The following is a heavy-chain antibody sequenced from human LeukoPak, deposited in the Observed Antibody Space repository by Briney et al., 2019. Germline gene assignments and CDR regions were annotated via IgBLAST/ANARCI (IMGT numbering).Heavy chain of an antibody. Sequence: SQTLSLTCVISGDNVSSNSAGWNWIRQSPSRGLEWLGRTYYRSKWDYDYAVSVKRRITINPDTSKNQFSLQLNSVTPEDTAVYYCAREVKRHSDYWGQGILVTVSS. CDR1: GDNVSSNSAG. D-gene: IGHD4-11*01. CDR3: AREVKRHSDY. V-gene: IGHV6-1*01. CDR2: TYYRSKWDY. J-gene: IGHJ4*02.